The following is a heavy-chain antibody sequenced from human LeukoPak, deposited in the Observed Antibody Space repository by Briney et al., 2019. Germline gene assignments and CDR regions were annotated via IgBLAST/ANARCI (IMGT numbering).Heavy chain of an antibody. V-gene: IGHV3-11*06. CDR2: ISSSRRYT. Sequence: GGSLRLSCAASGFTFSDYYMSWIRQAPGKGLEWVSYISSSRRYTNYAHSVKGRFTISRDNTTNSLYLQITSLRATDTDVYDCWGGVLGENGKCMVSYWSGSALTYY. D-gene: IGHD1-26*01. J-gene: IGHJ6*01. CDR3: WGGVLGENGKCMVSYWSGSALTYY. CDR1: GFTFSDYY.